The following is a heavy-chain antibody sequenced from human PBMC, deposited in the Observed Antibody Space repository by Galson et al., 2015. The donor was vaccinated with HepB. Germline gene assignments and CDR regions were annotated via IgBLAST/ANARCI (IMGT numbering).Heavy chain of an antibody. CDR1: GGSISSGDYY. CDR2: IYYSGST. D-gene: IGHD3-22*01. Sequence: TLSLTCTVSGGSISSGDYYWSWIRQPPGKGLEWIGYIYYSGSTYYNPSLKSRVTISVDTSKNQFSLKLSSVTAADTAVYYCAREGYYDSSGYGLFDYWGQGTLVTVSS. CDR3: AREGYYDSSGYGLFDY. V-gene: IGHV4-30-4*01. J-gene: IGHJ4*02.